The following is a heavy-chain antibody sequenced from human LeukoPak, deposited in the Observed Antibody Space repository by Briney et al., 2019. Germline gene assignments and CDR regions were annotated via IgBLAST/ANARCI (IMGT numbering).Heavy chain of an antibody. J-gene: IGHJ3*02. CDR3: AKTRSTSYFRGVMPPKDGFDI. Sequence: PSETLSLTCSVSGVSTNTTYWSWIRQPPGKGLEWIGNIHYSGSTNYNSSLKSRVTISVDTSKNQFSLKLTSVTAADTAVFYCAKTRSTSYFRGVMPPKDGFDIWGHGTMVTVSS. CDR2: IHYSGST. CDR1: GVSTNTTY. V-gene: IGHV4-59*12. D-gene: IGHD2/OR15-2a*01.